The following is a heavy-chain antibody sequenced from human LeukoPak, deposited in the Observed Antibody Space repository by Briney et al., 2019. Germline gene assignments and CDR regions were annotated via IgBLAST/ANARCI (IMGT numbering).Heavy chain of an antibody. V-gene: IGHV1-2*06. CDR2: INPNSGGT. CDR1: GYTFTGYY. D-gene: IGHD1-7*01. CDR3: ARGRLVYVELGLRFDY. J-gene: IGHJ4*02. Sequence: ASVKVSCTASGYTFTGYYMHWVRQAPGQGLEWMGRINPNSGGTNYAQKFQGRVTMTRDTSISTAYMELSRLRSGDTAVYYCARGRLVYVELGLRFDYWGQGTLVTVSS.